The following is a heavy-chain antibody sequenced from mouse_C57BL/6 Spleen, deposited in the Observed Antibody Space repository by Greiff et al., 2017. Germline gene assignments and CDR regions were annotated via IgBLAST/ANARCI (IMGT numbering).Heavy chain of an antibody. CDR3: ARGSFSTYYFDY. Sequence: EVQLQQSGPELVKPGASVKMSCKASGYTFTDYNMHWVKQSHGKSLEWIGYINPNNGGTSYNQKFKGKATLTVNKSSSTAYMELRSLTSEDSAVYYCARGSFSTYYFDYWGQGTTLTVSS. D-gene: IGHD1-1*01. CDR2: INPNNGGT. V-gene: IGHV1-22*01. CDR1: GYTFTDYN. J-gene: IGHJ2*01.